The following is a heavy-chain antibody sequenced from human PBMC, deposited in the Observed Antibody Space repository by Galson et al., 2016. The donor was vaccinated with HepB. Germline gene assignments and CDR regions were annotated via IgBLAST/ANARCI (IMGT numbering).Heavy chain of an antibody. Sequence: SLRLSCAASGFTFSSYWMHWVRQAPGKGLVWVSHINSDWSTTTYADSVKGRFTISRDNAKNTLYLQMNSLRAEDTAVYYCARGRGRGGPWFGELLHPSDACDIWGQGTMVTVSS. CDR3: ARGRGRGGPWFGELLHPSDACDI. V-gene: IGHV3-74*01. J-gene: IGHJ3*02. CDR1: GFTFSSYW. CDR2: INSDWSTT. D-gene: IGHD3-10*01.